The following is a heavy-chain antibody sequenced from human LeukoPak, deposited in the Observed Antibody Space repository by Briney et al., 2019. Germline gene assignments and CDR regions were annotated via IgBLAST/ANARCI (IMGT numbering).Heavy chain of an antibody. CDR3: ARAYSYGLRPEYFDY. CDR1: GFTVSSNY. J-gene: IGHJ4*02. Sequence: PGGSLRLSCAASGFTVSSNYMSWVRQAPGKGLEWVSVIYSGGSTYYADSVKGRFTISRDNSKNTLYLQMNSLRAEDTAVYYCARAYSYGLRPEYFDYWGQGTLVTVSS. CDR2: IYSGGST. V-gene: IGHV3-66*01. D-gene: IGHD5-18*01.